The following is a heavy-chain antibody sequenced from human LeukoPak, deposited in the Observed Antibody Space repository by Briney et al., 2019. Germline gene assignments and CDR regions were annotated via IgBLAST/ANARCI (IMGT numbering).Heavy chain of an antibody. V-gene: IGHV3-30-3*01. D-gene: IGHD3/OR15-3a*01. CDR3: ARGATNDFWTGYGWFDP. CDR1: AFTFSDYA. J-gene: IGHJ5*02. CDR2: ISYDESNK. Sequence: GGSLRLSCAASAFTFSDYAMHWVRQAPGKGLEWVAVISYDESNKFYTHSVKGRFTISRDNSKNTLYLQMNSLTAEDTAIYSCARGATNDFWTGYGWFDPWGQGTLVTVSS.